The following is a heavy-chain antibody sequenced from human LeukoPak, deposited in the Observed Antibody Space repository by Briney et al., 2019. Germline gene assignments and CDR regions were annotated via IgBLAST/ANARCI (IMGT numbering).Heavy chain of an antibody. Sequence: GGSLRLSCAASGFTFSSYSMNWVRQAPGQGLEWLSYISSSSSTIYYADSAKGRFTISRDNAKKSLHLQMNSLRDEDTAVYYWARDWGVRWFDPWGQGTLVTVSS. CDR2: ISSSSSTI. V-gene: IGHV3-48*02. CDR1: GFTFSSYS. CDR3: ARDWGVRWFDP. J-gene: IGHJ5*02. D-gene: IGHD3-10*01.